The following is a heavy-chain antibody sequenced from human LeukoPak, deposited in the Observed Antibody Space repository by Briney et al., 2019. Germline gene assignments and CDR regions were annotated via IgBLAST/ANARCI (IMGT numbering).Heavy chain of an antibody. Sequence: PSETLSLTCTVSGGSISSYYWSWIRQPAGKGLEWIGRIYTSGSTNYNPSLKSRVTMSVDTSKNQFSLKLSSVTAADTAVYYCARGRISPYYYYYYYMDVWGKGTTVTVSS. J-gene: IGHJ6*03. V-gene: IGHV4-4*07. CDR1: GGSISSYY. CDR2: IYTSGST. CDR3: ARGRISPYYYYYYYMDV. D-gene: IGHD2/OR15-2a*01.